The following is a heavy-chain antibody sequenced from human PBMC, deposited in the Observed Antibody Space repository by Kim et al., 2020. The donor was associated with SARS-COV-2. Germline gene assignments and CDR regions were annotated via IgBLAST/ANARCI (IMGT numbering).Heavy chain of an antibody. D-gene: IGHD4-17*01. CDR1: GGSISSYY. V-gene: IGHV4-59*01. J-gene: IGHJ6*02. CDR2: IYYSGST. CDR3: ARTRGDLTVTRYYYGMDV. Sequence: SETLSLTCTVSGGSISSYYWSWIRQPPGKGLEWIGYIYYSGSTNYNPSLKSRVTISVDTSKNQFSLKLSSVTAADTAVYYCARTRGDLTVTRYYYGMDVWGQGTTVTVSS.